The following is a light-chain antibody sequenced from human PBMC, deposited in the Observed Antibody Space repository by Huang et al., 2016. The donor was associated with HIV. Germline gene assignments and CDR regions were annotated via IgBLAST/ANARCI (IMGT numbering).Light chain of an antibody. Sequence: MMTQSPAILSVSPGERVTLSCRASQSVSTNLARYQQKPGQAPRLLIYGASTRATGISARFSGNGSGTDFNFSISSLQSEDFALYFCQQYNNWPMYTFGQGTQVEVK. V-gene: IGKV3-15*01. J-gene: IGKJ2*01. CDR3: QQYNNWPMYT. CDR1: QSVSTN. CDR2: GAS.